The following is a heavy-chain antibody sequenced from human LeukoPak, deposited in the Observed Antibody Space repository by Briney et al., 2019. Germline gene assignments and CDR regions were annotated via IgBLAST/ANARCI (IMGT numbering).Heavy chain of an antibody. CDR1: GFTVSGSY. Sequence: AGGSLRLSCAAAGFTVSGSYKNWVRQAPGKGLDWVSVIYFGGNTYYAESVKGRFTISTDYSKTALYPPVYTMNPEDTVLYYCATRSSGWGQGTLVTVSS. D-gene: IGHD6-19*01. V-gene: IGHV3-53*01. CDR2: IYFGGNT. J-gene: IGHJ4*02. CDR3: ATRSSG.